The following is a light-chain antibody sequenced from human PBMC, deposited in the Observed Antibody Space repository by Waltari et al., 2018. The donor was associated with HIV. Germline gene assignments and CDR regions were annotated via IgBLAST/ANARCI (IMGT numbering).Light chain of an antibody. Sequence: QSALSQPASVSGSPGQSITISCNGTNSDTGSSAYFSGYQIFPDRAPLILIDDVKKRPSGVSSRFSGSKAANTASLTISGLQLEDEAHFYCASLSNNLNLVVFGGGTHLTVL. CDR1: NSDTGSSAY. V-gene: IGLV2-14*01. CDR2: DVK. J-gene: IGLJ2*01. CDR3: ASLSNNLNLVV.